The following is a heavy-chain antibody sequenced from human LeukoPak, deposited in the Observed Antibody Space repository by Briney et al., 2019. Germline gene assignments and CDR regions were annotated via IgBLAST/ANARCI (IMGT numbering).Heavy chain of an antibody. J-gene: IGHJ4*02. CDR3: AREGHWGRNDY. CDR2: IYYSGST. D-gene: IGHD3-16*01. V-gene: IGHV4-39*07. CDR1: GGSISSSSYY. Sequence: PSETLSLTCTVSGGSISSSSYYWGWIRQPPGKGLEWIGSIYYSGSTYYNPSLKSRVTISVDTSKNQFSLKLSSVTAADTAVYYCAREGHWGRNDYWGQGTLVTVSS.